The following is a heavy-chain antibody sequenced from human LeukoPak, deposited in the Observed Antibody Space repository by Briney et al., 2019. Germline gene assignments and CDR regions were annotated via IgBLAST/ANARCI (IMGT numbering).Heavy chain of an antibody. J-gene: IGHJ4*02. Sequence: GGSLRLTCAVSGFTFSNYWMHWVRQAPGKGLVWVSGINGGGSSTNYADSVKSRFTISRDNSKNTLYLQMNSLRAEDTAVYYCIRPGVYSHFDYWGQGTLVTVSS. V-gene: IGHV3-74*01. D-gene: IGHD6-13*01. CDR2: INGGGSST. CDR3: IRPGVYSHFDY. CDR1: GFTFSNYW.